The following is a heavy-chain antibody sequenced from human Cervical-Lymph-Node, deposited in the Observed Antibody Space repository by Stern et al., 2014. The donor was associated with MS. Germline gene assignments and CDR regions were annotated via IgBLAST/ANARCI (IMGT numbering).Heavy chain of an antibody. D-gene: IGHD1-1*01. CDR2: FNPSGGKT. J-gene: IGHJ4*02. V-gene: IGHV1-46*01. CDR1: GYTFTTYY. Sequence: VQLVDSGAEIRKPGASVKISCEASGYTFTTYYMHWVRQAPGRGLEWVALFNPSGGKTTYAQRFQGRVTVTGDTSTSTVYMELTGLRSEDTAVYYCARVLSLATSDSWGQGTLVIVSS. CDR3: ARVLSLATSDS.